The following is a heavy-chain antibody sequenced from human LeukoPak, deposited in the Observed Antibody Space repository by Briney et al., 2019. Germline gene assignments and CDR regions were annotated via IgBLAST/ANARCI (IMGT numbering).Heavy chain of an antibody. D-gene: IGHD6-19*01. J-gene: IGHJ5*02. CDR3: ARDVGPIAVADDNWFDP. V-gene: IGHV1-18*01. Sequence: ASVKVSCKASGYTFTSYGISWVRQAPGQGLEWMGWISAYNGNTNYAQKLQGRVTMTTDTSTSTAYMELRSLRSDDTAVYYCARDVGPIAVADDNWFDPWGQGTLVTVSS. CDR2: ISAYNGNT. CDR1: GYTFTSYG.